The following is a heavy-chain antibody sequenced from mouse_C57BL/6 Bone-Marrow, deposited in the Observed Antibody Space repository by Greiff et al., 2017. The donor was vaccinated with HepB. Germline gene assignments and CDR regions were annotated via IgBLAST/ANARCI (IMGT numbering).Heavy chain of an antibody. CDR2: ISSGSSTI. CDR3: ARGYYGSRPYWYFDV. CDR1: GFTFSDYG. J-gene: IGHJ1*03. Sequence: EVKLQESGGGLVKPGGSLKLSCAASGFTFSDYGMHWVRQAPEKGLEWVAYISSGSSTIYYADTVKGRFTISRDNAKNTLFLQMTSLRSEDTAMYYCARGYYGSRPYWYFDVWGTGTTVTVSS. V-gene: IGHV5-17*01. D-gene: IGHD1-1*01.